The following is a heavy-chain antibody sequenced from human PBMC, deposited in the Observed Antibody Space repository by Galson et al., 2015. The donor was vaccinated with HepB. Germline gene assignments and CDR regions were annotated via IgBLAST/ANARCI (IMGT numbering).Heavy chain of an antibody. CDR1: GLTFSIYA. CDR2: ITGSVGSK. J-gene: IGHJ6*03. V-gene: IGHV3-23*01. Sequence: SLRLSCAASGLTFSIYAMSWVRKAPGRGREWVSGITGSVGSKYYADSVKGRFTISRDNSKNTLSLQMNSLRAEDTAVYYCAKDPYGDVGAYYYYYMDVWGKGTTVTVSS. CDR3: AKDPYGDVGAYYYYYMDV. D-gene: IGHD4-17*01.